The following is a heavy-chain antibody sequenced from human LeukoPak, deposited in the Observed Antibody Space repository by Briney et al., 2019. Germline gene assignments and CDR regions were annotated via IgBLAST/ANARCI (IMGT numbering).Heavy chain of an antibody. V-gene: IGHV3-30-3*01. Sequence: GRSLRLSCAASGFTFSSYAMHWVRQAPGKGLEWVAVISYDGSNKYYADSVKGRFTISRDNSKNTLYLQMNSLRAEDTAVYYCARDNRYFDWLGLSEGGFDYWGQGTLVTVSS. CDR1: GFTFSSYA. CDR2: ISYDGSNK. D-gene: IGHD3-9*01. CDR3: ARDNRYFDWLGLSEGGFDY. J-gene: IGHJ4*02.